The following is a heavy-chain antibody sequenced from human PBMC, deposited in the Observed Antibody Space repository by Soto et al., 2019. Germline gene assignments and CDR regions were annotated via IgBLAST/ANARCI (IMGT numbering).Heavy chain of an antibody. Sequence: EVQLLESGGGLEQPGGSLRLSCVASGLTFSSNAMSWVRQAPGKGLEWVSGISGSGGSTFYADSVKGRFTISRDNSKNTVYLQMNRLRAEDTAIYYCANHLGIAAAGHFDYWGQGTLVTVSS. CDR3: ANHLGIAAAGHFDY. CDR2: ISGSGGST. CDR1: GLTFSSNA. D-gene: IGHD6-13*01. J-gene: IGHJ4*02. V-gene: IGHV3-23*01.